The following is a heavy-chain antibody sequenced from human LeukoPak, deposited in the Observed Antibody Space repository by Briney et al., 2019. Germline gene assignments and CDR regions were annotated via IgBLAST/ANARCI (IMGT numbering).Heavy chain of an antibody. D-gene: IGHD3-22*01. Sequence: ASVKVSCKASGYTFTDYYIHWVRQAPGQGLEWMGWINPNRGGTNYAQKFQGWVTVTSDTSISTADMELSRLRSDDTAVYYCARGGTYYYDNSGYSREYYFDYWGQGTLVTVSS. CDR2: INPNRGGT. V-gene: IGHV1-2*04. CDR3: ARGGTYYYDNSGYSREYYFDY. CDR1: GYTFTDYY. J-gene: IGHJ4*02.